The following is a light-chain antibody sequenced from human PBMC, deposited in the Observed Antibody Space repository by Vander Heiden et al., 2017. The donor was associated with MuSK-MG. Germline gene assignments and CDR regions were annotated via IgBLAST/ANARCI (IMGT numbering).Light chain of an antibody. CDR1: QSVSNY. CDR3: QQCGTWPIT. J-gene: IGKJ5*01. V-gene: IGKV3-11*01. Sequence: EIVLTQSPATLSLSPGERATLSCRASQSVSNYLAWYQQKPGQAPRLLIYDASNRATGIPARFSGSASGTDFSLTISSLDPEDFTVYYCQQCGTWPITFGQGTQLEIK. CDR2: DAS.